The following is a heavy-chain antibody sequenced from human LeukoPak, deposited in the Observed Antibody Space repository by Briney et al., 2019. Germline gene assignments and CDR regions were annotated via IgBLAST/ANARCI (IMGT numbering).Heavy chain of an antibody. J-gene: IGHJ4*02. CDR1: GYTFTGYY. CDR3: ARGMAGSGSYHDGPDY. Sequence: GASVKVSCKASGYTFTGYYMHWVRQAPGQGLEWMGWINPNSGGTNYAQKFQGRVAMTRDTSISTAYMELSRLRSDDTAVYYCARGMAGSGSYHDGPDYWGQGTLVTVSS. V-gene: IGHV1-2*02. CDR2: INPNSGGT. D-gene: IGHD1-26*01.